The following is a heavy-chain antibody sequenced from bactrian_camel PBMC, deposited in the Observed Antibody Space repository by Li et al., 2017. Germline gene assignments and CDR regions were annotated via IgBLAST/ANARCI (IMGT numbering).Heavy chain of an antibody. V-gene: IGHV3S68*01. CDR1: VNSNNLNC. CDR2: ITRIHGGT. J-gene: IGHJ4*01. D-gene: IGHD2*01. Sequence: VQLVESGGGLVQAGGSLNLSCAATVNSNNLNCMGWFRQAPGKEREGVASITRIHGGTAYADSVKGRFTISQDNSKNSLFLQMNVLRPEDTAMYYCAARKVARGSHFSLGRAPALRRDEYNFWGQGTQVTVS. CDR3: AARKVARGSHFSLGRAPALRRDEYNF.